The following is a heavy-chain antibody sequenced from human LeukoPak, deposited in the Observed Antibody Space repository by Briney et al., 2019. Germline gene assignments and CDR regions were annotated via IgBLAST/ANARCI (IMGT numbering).Heavy chain of an antibody. V-gene: IGHV3-23*01. CDR1: GFTFSSYA. CDR3: ARVRWFGEFMF. CDR2: ISGSGGST. D-gene: IGHD3-10*01. J-gene: IGHJ4*02. Sequence: GGSLRLSCAASGFTFSSYAMSWVRQAPGKGLEWVSAISGSGGSTYYADSVKGRFTISRHNSKNTLYLQMNSLRAEDTAVYYCARVRWFGEFMFWGQGTLVTVSS.